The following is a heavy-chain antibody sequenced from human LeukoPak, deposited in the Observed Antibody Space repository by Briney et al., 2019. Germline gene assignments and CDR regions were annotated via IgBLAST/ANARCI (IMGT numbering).Heavy chain of an antibody. CDR2: IIPIFGTA. Sequence: GASVKLSCKASGGTFSSYAISWVRQAPGQGLEWMGGIIPIFGTANYAQKFQGRGTITADESTSTAYMELSSLRSEDTAVYYCAREHYYGSGSYYWGMDVWGKGTTVTVSS. V-gene: IGHV1-69*13. J-gene: IGHJ6*04. CDR3: AREHYYGSGSYYWGMDV. D-gene: IGHD3-10*01. CDR1: GGTFSSYA.